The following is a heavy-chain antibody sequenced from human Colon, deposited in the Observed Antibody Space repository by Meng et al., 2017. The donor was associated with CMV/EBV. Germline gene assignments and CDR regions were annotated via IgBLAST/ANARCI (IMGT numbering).Heavy chain of an antibody. CDR1: GYTLTNSG. CDR3: ATAPVADTIFDH. V-gene: IGHV1-18*01. Sequence: CKTSGYTLTNSGISWVRQAPGQGLEWMGWISGYNGNTKYAQKFQGRVTMTIDTSASTAYMELRSLRSDDTAVYFCATAPVADTIFDHWGQGTLVTVSS. J-gene: IGHJ4*02. CDR2: ISGYNGNT. D-gene: IGHD6-19*01.